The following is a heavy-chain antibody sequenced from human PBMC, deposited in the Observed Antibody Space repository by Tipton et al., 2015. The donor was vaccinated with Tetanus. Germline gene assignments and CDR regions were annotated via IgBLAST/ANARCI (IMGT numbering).Heavy chain of an antibody. V-gene: IGHV3-23*01. J-gene: IGHJ4*02. CDR2: ISESGSVT. CDR1: GFTFSSFA. CDR3: AKEVDVSSGWRNFDY. Sequence: SLRLSCAASGFTFSSFAVSWVRQAPRKGLEWVSAISESGSVTYYADSVKGRFTISRDNSKNTLYLQMNSLRAEDTAVYYCAKEVDVSSGWRNFDYWGQGTLVTVSS. D-gene: IGHD6-19*01.